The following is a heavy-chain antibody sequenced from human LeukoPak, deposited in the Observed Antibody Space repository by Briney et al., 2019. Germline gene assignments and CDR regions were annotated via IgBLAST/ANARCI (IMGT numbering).Heavy chain of an antibody. V-gene: IGHV3-49*03. CDR3: TRLTQDCSRTSCYYYFYYYYMDV. CDR1: GFTFGDFA. J-gene: IGHJ6*03. CDR2: VRSTTYGGAT. D-gene: IGHD2-2*01. Sequence: GGSLRLSCTASGFTFGDFAISWFAQAPGKGLGWGGFVRSTTYGGATDYAASVKGKFTISRDDTKSIAYLLMNSLKTEDTAVYYCTRLTQDCSRTSCYYYFYYYYMDVWGKGTTVTVSS.